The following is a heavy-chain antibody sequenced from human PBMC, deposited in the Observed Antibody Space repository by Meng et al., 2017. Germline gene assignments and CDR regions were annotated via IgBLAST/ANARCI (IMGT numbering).Heavy chain of an antibody. CDR2: IDYGEST. J-gene: IGHJ4*02. Sequence: QVQLHSAVPRLSRPSETLSPTCTVSGDSVSGGSPYWSCIRQPPGKGLEWIGYIDYGESTSYNPSLRSRVTISVDTSNNQFSLKLSSVTAADTAVFYCARTRGDYYFDYWGQGTLVTVSS. D-gene: IGHD3-16*01. CDR3: ARTRGDYYFDY. CDR1: GDSVSGGSPY. V-gene: IGHV4-61*01.